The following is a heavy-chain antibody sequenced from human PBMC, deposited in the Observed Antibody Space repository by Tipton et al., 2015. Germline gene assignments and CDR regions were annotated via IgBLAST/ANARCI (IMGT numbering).Heavy chain of an antibody. CDR3: ARHKDSGTYPLDY. CDR2: IFYSGDT. V-gene: IGHV4-59*13. CDR1: GDSISGYY. Sequence: GLVKPSETLSLNCSVSGDSISGYYWGWIRQPPGKGLEYIEYIFYSGDTNYNPSLKSRVSMSVDTSKNQISLPLTSVTAADTAVYYCARHKDSGTYPLDYWGQGTLVTVSS. D-gene: IGHD3-10*01. J-gene: IGHJ4*02.